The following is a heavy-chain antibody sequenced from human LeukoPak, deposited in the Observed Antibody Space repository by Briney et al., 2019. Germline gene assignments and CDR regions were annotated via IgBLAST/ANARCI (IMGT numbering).Heavy chain of an antibody. CDR1: GFTFSSYW. D-gene: IGHD2-2*01. V-gene: IGHV3-7*01. CDR3: ARDVVYSDTTYYYYYMDV. CDR2: IKQDGSEK. Sequence: GGSLRLSCAASGFTFSSYWMSWVRQAPGKGLEWVANIKQDGSEKYYVDSVKGRFTISRDNAKNSLYLQMNSLRAEDTAGYYCARDVVYSDTTYYYYYMDVWGKGTTVTVSS. J-gene: IGHJ6*03.